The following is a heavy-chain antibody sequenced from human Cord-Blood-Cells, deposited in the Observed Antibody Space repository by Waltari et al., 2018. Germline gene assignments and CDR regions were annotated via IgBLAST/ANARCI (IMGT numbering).Heavy chain of an antibody. Sequence: EVQLVESGGGLVQPGGSLRLSCAASGFTFSSYAMSWVRQAPGKGLEWVSAISGSGGSTYYADSVKGRFTISRDNSKNTLYLQMNSLRAEDTAVYYCAKFLRQHAETPRIIAARPDAFDIWGQGTMVTVSS. CDR1: GFTFSSYA. CDR2: ISGSGGST. J-gene: IGHJ3*02. D-gene: IGHD6-6*01. V-gene: IGHV3-23*04. CDR3: AKFLRQHAETPRIIAARPDAFDI.